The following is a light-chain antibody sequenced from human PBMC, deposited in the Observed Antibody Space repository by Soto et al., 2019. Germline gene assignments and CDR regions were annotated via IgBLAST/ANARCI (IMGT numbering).Light chain of an antibody. V-gene: IGLV2-14*03. CDR2: DVN. Sequence: QSVLTQPASVSGSPGQSITISCTGTSSDVGAYNYVSWCQQHPGQAPKLIIYDVNNRPSGVSNRFSGSKSGNTASLTISGLQADDEAYYYCTSYTTSGTGVFGGGTQLTVL. CDR1: SSDVGAYNY. CDR3: TSYTTSGTGV. J-gene: IGLJ3*02.